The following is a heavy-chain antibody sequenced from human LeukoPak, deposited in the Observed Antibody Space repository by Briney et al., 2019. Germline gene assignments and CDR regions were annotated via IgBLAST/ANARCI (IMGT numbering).Heavy chain of an antibody. CDR2: IYYSGST. CDR1: WDSISSGVCY. Sequence: TLSLTCRVSWDSISSGVCYWSWIRQHPGKGLERLGYIYYSGSTYYNPSLKTRVTISVDTSKNQFSLKLSSVTAADTAVYYCARVRITMIVDWGQGTLVTVSS. J-gene: IGHJ4*02. V-gene: IGHV4-31*03. D-gene: IGHD3-22*01. CDR3: ARVRITMIVD.